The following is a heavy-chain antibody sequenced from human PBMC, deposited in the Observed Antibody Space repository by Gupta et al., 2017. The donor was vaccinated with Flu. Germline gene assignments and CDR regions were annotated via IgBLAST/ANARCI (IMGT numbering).Heavy chain of an antibody. Sequence: RQAPGKGLEWVSYISSSSSSIYYADSVKGRFTISRDNAKDSLYLQMNSLRAEDTAIYYCARQPKNYYDTLTGDYYYYGMDVWGQGTTVTVSS. CDR3: ARQPKNYYDTLTGDYYYYGMDV. D-gene: IGHD3-9*01. V-gene: IGHV3-48*01. CDR2: ISSSSSSI. J-gene: IGHJ6*02.